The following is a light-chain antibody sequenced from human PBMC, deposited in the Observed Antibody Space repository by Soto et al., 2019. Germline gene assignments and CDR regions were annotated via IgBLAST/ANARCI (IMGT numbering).Light chain of an antibody. CDR1: SSDFGGYNY. Sequence: QSVLTQPASVSGSPGQSITISCTGTSSDFGGYNYVSWYQQHPGKAPKLMIYEVSNRPSGVSNRFSGSKSGNTASLTISGLQAEDEADYYCSSYTSSSTPFYVFGTGTKATVL. J-gene: IGLJ1*01. CDR3: SSYTSSSTPFYV. V-gene: IGLV2-14*01. CDR2: EVS.